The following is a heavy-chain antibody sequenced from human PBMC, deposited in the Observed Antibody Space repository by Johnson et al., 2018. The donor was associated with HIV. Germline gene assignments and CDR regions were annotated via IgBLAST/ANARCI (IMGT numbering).Heavy chain of an antibody. V-gene: IGHV3-NL1*01. J-gene: IGHJ3*02. CDR3: ARLVTIFGVVKGAFDI. CDR2: IYSGGST. CDR1: GFTFSSHG. Sequence: QEQLVESGGGVVQPGGSLRLSCAASGFTFSSHGMHWVRQAPGKGLEWVSVIYSGGSTYYAYSVKGRFTISRDNSKNTLYLQMNSLRAEDTAVYYCARLVTIFGVVKGAFDIWGQGTMVTVSS. D-gene: IGHD3-3*01.